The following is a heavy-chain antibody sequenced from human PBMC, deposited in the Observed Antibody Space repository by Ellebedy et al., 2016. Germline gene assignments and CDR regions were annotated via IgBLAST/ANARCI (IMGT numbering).Heavy chain of an antibody. CDR3: ARVVFGYGSGSYYPRPDVFDI. J-gene: IGHJ3*02. CDR2: INTNTGNP. Sequence: ASVKVSCKASGYTFTSYAMNWVRQAPGQGLEWMGWINTNTGNPTYAQGFTGRFVFSLDTSVSTAHLQISSLKAEDTAVYYCARVVFGYGSGSYYPRPDVFDIWGQGTMVTVSS. CDR1: GYTFTSYA. D-gene: IGHD3-10*01. V-gene: IGHV7-4-1*02.